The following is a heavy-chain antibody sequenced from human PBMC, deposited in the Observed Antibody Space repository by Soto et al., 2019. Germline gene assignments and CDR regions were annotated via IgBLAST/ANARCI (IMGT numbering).Heavy chain of an antibody. CDR3: ATTTPSTTDYYISNYMDV. CDR1: GGSISSYY. J-gene: IGHJ6*03. D-gene: IGHD3-16*01. CDR2: IYYSGST. Sequence: PSETLSLTCTVSGGSISSYYWSWIRQPPGKGLEWIGYIYYSGSTNYNPSLKSRVTISVDTSKNQFSLKLSSVTAADTAVYYCATTTPSTTDYYISNYMDVWGKGTTVTSP. V-gene: IGHV4-59*08.